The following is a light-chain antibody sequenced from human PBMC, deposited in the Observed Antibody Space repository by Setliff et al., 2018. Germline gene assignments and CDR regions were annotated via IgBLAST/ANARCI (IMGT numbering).Light chain of an antibody. Sequence: QSALTQPASVSGSPGQSITISCTGTSSDVGGFNYVSWYQQHPGKAPKLMIYEVSNRPSGVSNRFSGSKSGNTASLTISGLQAGDEADYYCSSYTSISTPYVFGTGTKVTVL. CDR1: SSDVGGFNY. CDR3: SSYTSISTPYV. CDR2: EVS. J-gene: IGLJ1*01. V-gene: IGLV2-14*01.